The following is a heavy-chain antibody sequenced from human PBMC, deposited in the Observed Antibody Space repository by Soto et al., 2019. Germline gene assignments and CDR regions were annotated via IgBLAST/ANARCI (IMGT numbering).Heavy chain of an antibody. V-gene: IGHV3-33*01. CDR2: IWYDGSNK. J-gene: IGHJ4*02. CDR1: GFTFSSYG. D-gene: IGHD2-2*01. CDR3: ARDTITIRVVPLYYFDY. Sequence: GGSLRLSCAASGFTFSSYGMHWVRQAPGKGLEWVAVIWYDGSNKYYADSVKGRFTISRDNSKNTLYLQMNSLRAEDTAVYYCARDTITIRVVPLYYFDYWGQGTLVTVSS.